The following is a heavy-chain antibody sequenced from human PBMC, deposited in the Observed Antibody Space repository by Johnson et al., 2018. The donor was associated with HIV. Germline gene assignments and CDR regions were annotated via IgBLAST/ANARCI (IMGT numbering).Heavy chain of an antibody. CDR1: GFTFSSYG. V-gene: IGHV3-30*02. CDR2: IRYDGSNN. CDR3: ARALVGARGDDAFDI. J-gene: IGHJ3*02. D-gene: IGHD1-26*01. Sequence: QVQLVESGGGVVQPGGSLRLSCVASGFTFSSYGMHWVRQAPGKGLEWVAFIRYDGSNNYYADSVKGRFTISRDNAKNTLYLQMHSLRVEDTAVYYCARALVGARGDDAFDIWGQGTMVTVSS.